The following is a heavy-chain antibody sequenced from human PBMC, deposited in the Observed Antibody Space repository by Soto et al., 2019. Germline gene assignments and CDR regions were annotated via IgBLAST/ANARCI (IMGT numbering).Heavy chain of an antibody. CDR2: IYPGDSDT. CDR1: GYSFSNYW. CDR3: ARRGTREWFDP. J-gene: IGHJ5*02. D-gene: IGHD1-26*01. V-gene: IGHV5-51*01. Sequence: GESLKICCKGSGYSFSNYWIGWVRQMPGKGPEWMGIIYPGDSDTRYSPSFQGQVTISADTSISTAYLQWSSLKASDTAIYYCARRGTREWFDPWGQGTLVTVSS.